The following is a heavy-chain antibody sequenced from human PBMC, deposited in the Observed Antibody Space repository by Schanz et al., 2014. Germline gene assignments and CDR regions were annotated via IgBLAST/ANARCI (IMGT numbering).Heavy chain of an antibody. V-gene: IGHV3-30*03. J-gene: IGHJ2*01. CDR2: VGDTGTTK. D-gene: IGHD3-9*01. CDR3: ARTSQAGWVPIFYWNFDL. Sequence: VQLVESGGGLVQPGRSLKLSCAASGFPFSSHGMHWVRQAPAKGLEWVAVVGDTGTTKFYADSVKGRLTVSRDNSENTVYLEFHSLRSEDTAVYYCARTSQAGWVPIFYWNFDLWGRGALVTVSS. CDR1: GFPFSSHG.